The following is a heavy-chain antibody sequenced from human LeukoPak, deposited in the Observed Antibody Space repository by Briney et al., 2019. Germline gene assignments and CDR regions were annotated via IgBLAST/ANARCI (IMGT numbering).Heavy chain of an antibody. V-gene: IGHV3-23*01. CDR1: GFTFGNYA. Sequence: GGSLRLSCVASGFTFGNYAMGWLRQAPGRRPEWVSSLTDGGGTTYYVDSVKGRFAISRDNSKNTLYLHMNSLRAEDTAVYYCAKKRDAFDIWGQGTVFTVSS. CDR3: AKKRDAFDI. CDR2: LTDGGGTT. D-gene: IGHD5-24*01. J-gene: IGHJ3*02.